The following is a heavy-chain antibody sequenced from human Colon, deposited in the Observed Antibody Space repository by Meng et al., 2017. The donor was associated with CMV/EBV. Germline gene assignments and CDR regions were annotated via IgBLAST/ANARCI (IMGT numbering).Heavy chain of an antibody. V-gene: IGHV3-23*01. CDR2: ITGSGGNT. J-gene: IGHJ4*02. CDR3: AKGRTITARTADY. CDR1: GFTFSSYA. D-gene: IGHD6-6*01. Sequence: VQLLESGGGLVQPGGSWRLSCAASGFTFSSYAMNWVRQAPGKGLEWVSAITGSGGNTYYADSVKGRLTISRDNPKNTLYLQMNTLRAEDTAVYYCAKGRTITARTADYWGQGTLVTVSS.